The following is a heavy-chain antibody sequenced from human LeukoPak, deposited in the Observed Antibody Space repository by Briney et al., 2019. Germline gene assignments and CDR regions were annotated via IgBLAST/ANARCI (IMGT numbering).Heavy chain of an antibody. CDR2: VSGSGSTT. J-gene: IGHJ4*02. CDR3: AKDRVQLVPKNFDY. V-gene: IGHV3-23*01. Sequence: GGSLRLSCAASGFNFSACGMNWVRQAPGKGLEWVSGVSGSGSTTYYADSVKGRFTISRDNSKNTLFLQMNSLRAEDTAVYFCAKDRVQLVPKNFDYWGQGTLVTVSA. CDR1: GFNFSACG. D-gene: IGHD6-13*01.